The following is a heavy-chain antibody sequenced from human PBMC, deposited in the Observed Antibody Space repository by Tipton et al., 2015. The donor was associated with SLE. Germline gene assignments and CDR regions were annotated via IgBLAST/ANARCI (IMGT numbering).Heavy chain of an antibody. CDR3: ARVGLLGPDAFDI. Sequence: TLSLTCTVSGGSISNYYWTWIRQPAGKGLEWIGRIYSTGSTNYNPSLESRVTISLDTSKNQFSLKLSSMTAADTAVYYCARVGLLGPDAFDIWGQGTMVIVSS. CDR1: GGSISNYY. CDR2: IYSTGST. D-gene: IGHD3/OR15-3a*01. V-gene: IGHV4-4*07. J-gene: IGHJ3*02.